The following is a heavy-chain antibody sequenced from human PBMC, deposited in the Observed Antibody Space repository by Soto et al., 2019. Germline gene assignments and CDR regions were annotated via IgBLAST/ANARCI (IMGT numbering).Heavy chain of an antibody. D-gene: IGHD3-22*01. CDR2: VYYSGST. CDR3: ARMSYFYDKWYFDL. Sequence: SETLSLTCTVSGASINNNYYYLSWIRHTPGKGLEWIGYVYYSGSTDYIPSLKSRLSMSIDKSQNQFTLKLNSVTAADTATYYCARMSYFYDKWYFDLWGRGTLVTVSS. CDR1: GASINNNYYY. V-gene: IGHV4-30-4*01. J-gene: IGHJ2*01.